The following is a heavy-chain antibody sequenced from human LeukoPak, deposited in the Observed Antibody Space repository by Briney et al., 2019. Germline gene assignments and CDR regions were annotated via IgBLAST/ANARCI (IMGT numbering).Heavy chain of an antibody. CDR3: ASSSGYSSGLNY. CDR2: IIPIFGTA. Sequence: SVKVSCKASGGTFSSYAISWVRQAPGQGLEWMGGIIPIFGTANYAQKFQGRVTITTDESTSTAYTELSSLRSEDTAVYYCASSSGYSSGLNYWGQGTLVTVSS. CDR1: GGTFSSYA. D-gene: IGHD6-19*01. J-gene: IGHJ4*02. V-gene: IGHV1-69*05.